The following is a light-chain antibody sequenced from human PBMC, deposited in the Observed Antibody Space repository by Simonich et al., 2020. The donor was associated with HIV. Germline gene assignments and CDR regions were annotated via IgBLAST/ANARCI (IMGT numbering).Light chain of an antibody. CDR1: QRVLYSSDNKNY. CDR3: QQYYSSPYT. CDR2: WAA. Sequence: DIVMTPSPDSLAVSLGERATINCKSSQRVLYSSDNKNYFSWYQLKPGQPPKLLIYWAATRQSGVPDRFSGTGSGTDFTLTISSLQAEDVAVYYCQQYYSSPYTFGQGTKLEIK. J-gene: IGKJ2*01. V-gene: IGKV4-1*01.